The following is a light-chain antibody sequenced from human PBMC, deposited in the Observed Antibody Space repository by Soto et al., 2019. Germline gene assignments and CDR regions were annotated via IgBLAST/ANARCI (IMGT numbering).Light chain of an antibody. V-gene: IGKV1-17*01. CDR2: AAS. J-gene: IGKJ2*01. CDR1: QGTKND. Sequence: DIKMTKSPSPFSASVGDRVTMPCRASQGTKNDLGWYQQKPGKAPKRLIYAASSLQSGVPSRFSGSGSGTESTLTISSLQPEDFATYYCLQHNSYTFGQGTKLEIK. CDR3: LQHNSYT.